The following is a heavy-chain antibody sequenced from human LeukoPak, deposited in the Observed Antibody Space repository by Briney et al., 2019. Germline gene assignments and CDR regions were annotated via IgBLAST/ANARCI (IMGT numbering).Heavy chain of an antibody. J-gene: IGHJ4*02. CDR1: GYSISSGFY. CDR3: ARGIRLGLHYFDY. V-gene: IGHV4-38-2*02. D-gene: IGHD3-16*01. CDR2: MYHSGSS. Sequence: SDTLSLTCTVSGYSISSGFYWGWIRQPPGKGLEWIVSMYHSGSSHYNPSLKSRVTISVDTSKNHFSLKLSSVTAADPAVYYCARGIRLGLHYFDYWGQGTLVTVSS.